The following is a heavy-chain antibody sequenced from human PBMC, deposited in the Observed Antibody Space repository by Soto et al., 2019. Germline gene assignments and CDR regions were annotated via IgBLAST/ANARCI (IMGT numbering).Heavy chain of an antibody. D-gene: IGHD5-18*01. Sequence: QVQLVESGGDLVKPGGSLRLSCAASGFTFSDYYMSWIRQAPGKGLEWVSSITSSGSTTYYTDSVKGRFTISRDNAKNSLYLQMNRLGAEDTAVYYCARERDSYGPDYFDYGGQGTLVTASS. CDR3: ARERDSYGPDYFDY. CDR2: ITSSGSTT. J-gene: IGHJ4*02. V-gene: IGHV3-11*01. CDR1: GFTFSDYY.